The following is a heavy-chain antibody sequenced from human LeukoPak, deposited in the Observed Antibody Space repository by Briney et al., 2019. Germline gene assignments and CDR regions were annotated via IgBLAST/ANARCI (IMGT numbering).Heavy chain of an antibody. CDR2: INHSGST. CDR1: GGSFSGYY. CDR3: ARMNASYYDSSGYYFFTTESYYFDH. Sequence: PSETLSLTCAVYGGSFSGYYWSWIRQPPGKGLEWIGEINHSGSTNYNPSLKSRVTISVDTSKNQFSLKLSSVTAADTAVYYCARMNASYYDSSGYYFFTTESYYFDHWGQGTLVTVSS. V-gene: IGHV4-34*01. J-gene: IGHJ4*02. D-gene: IGHD3-22*01.